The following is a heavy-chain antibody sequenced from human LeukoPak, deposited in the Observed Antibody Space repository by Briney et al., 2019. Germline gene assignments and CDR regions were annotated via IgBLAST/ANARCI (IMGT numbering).Heavy chain of an antibody. V-gene: IGHV4-59*01. J-gene: IGHJ4*02. CDR1: GGSISSYY. Sequence: SETLSLTCTVSGGSISSYYWSWIRQPPGKGLEWIGYIYYSGSTNYNPSLKSRVTISVDTSKHQFSLKLSSVTAADTAVYYCARGFTYYDFWSGYSFDYWGQGTLVTVSS. D-gene: IGHD3-3*01. CDR2: IYYSGST. CDR3: ARGFTYYDFWSGYSFDY.